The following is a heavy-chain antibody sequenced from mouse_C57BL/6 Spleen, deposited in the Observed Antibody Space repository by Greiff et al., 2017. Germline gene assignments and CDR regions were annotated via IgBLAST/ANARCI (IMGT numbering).Heavy chain of an antibody. CDR3: ASYYYSSSPAWFAY. CDR2: IYPGDGDT. D-gene: IGHD1-1*01. Sequence: QVQLKESGPELVKPGASVKISCKASGYAFSSSWMNWVKQRPGKGLEWIGRIYPGDGDTNYNGKFKGKATLTADKSSSTAYMQLSSLTSEDSAVYFCASYYYSSSPAWFAYWGQGTLVTVSA. V-gene: IGHV1-82*01. J-gene: IGHJ3*01. CDR1: GYAFSSSW.